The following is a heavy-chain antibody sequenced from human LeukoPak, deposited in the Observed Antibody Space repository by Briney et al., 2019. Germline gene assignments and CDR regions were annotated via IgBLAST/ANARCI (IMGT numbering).Heavy chain of an antibody. CDR2: INAYNGNT. CDR1: GWTFTSYV. J-gene: IGHJ6*03. CDR3: ARAAAAGTFRVWFYNYYMDV. Sequence: SVNVSFQASGWTFTSYVISEVRPAPGQGLAWMGWINAYNGNTNYAQKLQGRVTMTTDTSTSTAYMELKSLRSNDTAVYYCARAAAAGTFRVWFYNYYMDVGGKGTAVTISS. D-gene: IGHD6-13*01. V-gene: IGHV1-18*01.